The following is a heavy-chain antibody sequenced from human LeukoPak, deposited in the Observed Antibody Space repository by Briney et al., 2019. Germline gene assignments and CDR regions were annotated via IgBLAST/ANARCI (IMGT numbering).Heavy chain of an antibody. CDR2: INPNSGGT. V-gene: IGHV1-2*02. CDR1: GYTFTGYY. Sequence: GASVKVSCKASGYTFTGYYMHWVRQAPGQGLEWMGWINPNSGGTNYAQKFQGRVTMTRDTSISTAYMELSRLRSDDTAVYYCARDFPDNWNYDDYYYYYMDVWGKGTTVTVSS. J-gene: IGHJ6*03. CDR3: ARDFPDNWNYDDYYYYYMDV. D-gene: IGHD1-7*01.